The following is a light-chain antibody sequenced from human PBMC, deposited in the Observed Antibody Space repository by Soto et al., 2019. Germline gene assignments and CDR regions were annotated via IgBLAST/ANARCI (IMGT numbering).Light chain of an antibody. CDR1: SSDVGSYNF. V-gene: IGLV2-23*01. Sequence: QSALTQPASVSGSPGQSITISCTGTSSDVGSYNFVSWYQHHPGKAPKVMIYEGSKRPSGVSNRFSGSKSGNTASLTISGLQAEDEADYYCCSYAGDSAPYVFGTGTMLTVL. CDR3: CSYAGDSAPYV. CDR2: EGS. J-gene: IGLJ1*01.